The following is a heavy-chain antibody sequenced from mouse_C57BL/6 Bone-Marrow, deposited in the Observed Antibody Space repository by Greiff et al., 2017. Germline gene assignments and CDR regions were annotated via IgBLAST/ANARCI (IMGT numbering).Heavy chain of an antibody. CDR3: ARQGAMDY. CDR1: GFTFSSYG. CDR2: ISSGGSYT. V-gene: IGHV5-6*01. Sequence: EVQLVESGGDLVKPGGSLKLSCAASGFTFSSYGMSWVRQTPDKRLEWVATISSGGSYTYYPDSVKGRFTISRDNAKNTLYLQMSSLKSEGTAMYYCARQGAMDYWGQGTSVTVSS. J-gene: IGHJ4*01.